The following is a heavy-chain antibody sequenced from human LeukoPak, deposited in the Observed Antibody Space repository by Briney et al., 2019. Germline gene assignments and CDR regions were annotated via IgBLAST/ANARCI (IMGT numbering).Heavy chain of an antibody. V-gene: IGHV1-69*04. Sequence: VASVKVSCKASGGTFSSYAITWVRQAPGQGLEWMGRIIPIIDMANYAQKFQGRVMITADTSTSTAFMELSSLRSDDAAVYYCVCYNSSGYSDYYFDYWGQGTLVTVSS. J-gene: IGHJ4*02. D-gene: IGHD3-22*01. CDR3: VCYNSSGYSDYYFDY. CDR2: IIPIIDMA. CDR1: GGTFSSYA.